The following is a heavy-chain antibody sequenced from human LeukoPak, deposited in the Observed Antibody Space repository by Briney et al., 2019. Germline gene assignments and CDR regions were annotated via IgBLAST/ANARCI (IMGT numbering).Heavy chain of an antibody. CDR3: ARDLNNGSYHWFDP. CDR2: INWNGGTT. V-gene: IGHV3-20*04. CDR1: GFTFNDHG. Sequence: GGSLRLSCAASGFTFNDHGMNWVRQAPGKGLEWVSGINWNGGTTGYGDSVKGRFTISRDNAKNSLYLQMNSLRAEDTAIYYCARDLNNGSYHWFDPWGQGTLVTVSS. J-gene: IGHJ5*02. D-gene: IGHD1-26*01.